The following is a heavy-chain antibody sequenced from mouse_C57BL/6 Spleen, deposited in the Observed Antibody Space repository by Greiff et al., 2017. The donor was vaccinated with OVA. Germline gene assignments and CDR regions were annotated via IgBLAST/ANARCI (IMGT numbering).Heavy chain of an antibody. V-gene: IGHV5-9*01. CDR1: GFTFSSYT. Sequence: EVKVEESGGGLVKPGGSLKLSCAASGFTFSSYTMSWVRQTPEKRLEWVATISGGGGNTYYPDSVKGRFTISRDNAKNTLYLQMSSLRSEDTALYYCASGDPRAMDYWGQGTSVTVSS. J-gene: IGHJ4*01. CDR3: ASGDPRAMDY. CDR2: ISGGGGNT.